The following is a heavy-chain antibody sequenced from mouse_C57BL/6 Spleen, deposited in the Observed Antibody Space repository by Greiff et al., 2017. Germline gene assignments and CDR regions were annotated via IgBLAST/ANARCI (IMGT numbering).Heavy chain of an antibody. V-gene: IGHV3-6*01. CDR3: ARDEGLRPDY. CDR1: GYSITSGYY. Sequence: ESGPGLVKPSQSLSLTCSVTGYSITSGYYWNWIRQFPGNKLEWMGYISYDGSNNYNPSLKNRISITRDTSKNQFFLKLNSVTTEDTATYYCARDEGLRPDYWGQGTTLTVSS. J-gene: IGHJ2*01. CDR2: ISYDGSN. D-gene: IGHD2-4*01.